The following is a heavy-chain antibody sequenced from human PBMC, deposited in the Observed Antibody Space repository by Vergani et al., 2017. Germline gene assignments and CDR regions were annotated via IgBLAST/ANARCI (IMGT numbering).Heavy chain of an antibody. CDR2: LRYDGTTK. Sequence: VQLVVSGGGLVQPGRSLRLSCAASGFTFDDYAMHWVRVRQAPGKGLEWLAYLRYDGTTKQYADSVKGRFTISRDNSKNMLYLQMDSLRPEDTAMFYCVKDRGASIGFDDWGQGTQVTVSS. CDR3: VKDRGASIGFDD. V-gene: IGHV3-30*02. J-gene: IGHJ4*02. CDR1: GFTFDDYA. D-gene: IGHD2-2*01.